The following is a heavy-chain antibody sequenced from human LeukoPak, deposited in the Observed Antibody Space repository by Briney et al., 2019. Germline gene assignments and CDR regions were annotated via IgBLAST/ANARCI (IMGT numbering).Heavy chain of an antibody. Sequence: PGGSLRLSCAASGFTFTHARMTWVRQAPGKGLEWVGRIKSKADGETTDYAAPVKGRFFMSRDDSKATLYLQMNYLETEDTAVYYCTTDLGITMIRGVIVSWGQGTLVTVSS. CDR3: TTDLGITMIRGVIVS. D-gene: IGHD3-10*01. CDR1: GFTFTHAR. CDR2: IKSKADGETT. J-gene: IGHJ4*02. V-gene: IGHV3-15*01.